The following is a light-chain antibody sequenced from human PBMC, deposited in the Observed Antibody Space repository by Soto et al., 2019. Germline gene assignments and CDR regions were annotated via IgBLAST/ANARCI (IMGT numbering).Light chain of an antibody. CDR2: QAS. V-gene: IGKV1-5*03. Sequence: DTPMSQSPSTLSASVGDRVIITCRASQSISNWLAWYQQKPGRLPRLLIYQASTLESGVPSRFSGSGSGTEFTLTISGLQPDDFATYYCQQYNTYLWTFGQGTKVNI. J-gene: IGKJ1*01. CDR1: QSISNW. CDR3: QQYNTYLWT.